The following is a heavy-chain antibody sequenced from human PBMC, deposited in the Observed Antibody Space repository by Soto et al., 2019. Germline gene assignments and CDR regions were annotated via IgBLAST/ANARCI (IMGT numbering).Heavy chain of an antibody. CDR3: ARGLRVVVPAAGVDYYYGMDV. V-gene: IGHV4-4*02. Sequence: AVSGGSISSSNWWSWVRQPPGKGLEWIGEIYHSGSTNYNPSLKSRVTISVDKSKNQFSLKLSSVTAADTAVYYCARGLRVVVPAAGVDYYYGMDVWGQGTTVTVSS. CDR1: GGSISSSNW. D-gene: IGHD2-2*01. CDR2: IYHSGST. J-gene: IGHJ6*02.